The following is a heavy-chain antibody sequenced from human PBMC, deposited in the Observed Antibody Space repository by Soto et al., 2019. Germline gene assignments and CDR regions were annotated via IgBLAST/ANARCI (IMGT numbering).Heavy chain of an antibody. CDR3: AREGGSYDSGGFLIRGAFDI. CDR1: GGSIHSGYYY. V-gene: IGHV4-31*03. D-gene: IGHD3-22*01. CDR2: IHYRGNT. J-gene: IGHJ3*02. Sequence: TLSLTCNVSGGSIHSGYYYWTCIRQHPEKGLEWIGNIHYRGNTYYSPSLESRVSISVDTSKNLFSLRLTSVTAADTAVYYCAREGGSYDSGGFLIRGAFDIWGRGTMVTVSS.